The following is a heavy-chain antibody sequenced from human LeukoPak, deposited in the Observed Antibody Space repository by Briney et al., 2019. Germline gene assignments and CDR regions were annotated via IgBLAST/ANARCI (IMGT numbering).Heavy chain of an antibody. CDR1: GFTFDDYG. V-gene: IGHV3-20*04. D-gene: IGHD4/OR15-4a*01. J-gene: IGHJ4*02. Sequence: PGGSLRLSCAASGFTFDDYGMSWVRQPPGKGLEWVSGISRNGGSTGYADSVKGRFTISRDNAKNSLYLQMNSLRAEDTAVYYCARRAGAYSHPYDYWGQGTLVTVSS. CDR2: ISRNGGST. CDR3: ARRAGAYSHPYDY.